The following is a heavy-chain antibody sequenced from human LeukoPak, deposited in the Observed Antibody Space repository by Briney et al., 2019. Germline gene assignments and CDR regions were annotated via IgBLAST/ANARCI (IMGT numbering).Heavy chain of an antibody. D-gene: IGHD6-13*01. CDR2: ISYSGST. J-gene: IGHJ3*02. CDR3: AARDSSSWYGAFDI. V-gene: IGHV4-59*01. CDR1: GGSIRNYY. Sequence: PSETLSLTCTVSGGSIRNYYWTWIRQPPGKGLEWIGDISYSGSTNYNPSPTSRVIISRDTSKNQLSLKLSSVTAADTAVYYCAARDSSSWYGAFDIWGQGTMVTVSS.